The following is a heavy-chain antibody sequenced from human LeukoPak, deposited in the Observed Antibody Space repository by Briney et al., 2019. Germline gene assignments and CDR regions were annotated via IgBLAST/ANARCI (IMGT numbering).Heavy chain of an antibody. D-gene: IGHD3-22*01. CDR3: AGTLNYYDSSAYYYEKDY. CDR1: GYSIASGYY. V-gene: IGHV4-38-2*02. Sequence: SETLSLTCTVSGYSIASGYYWGWIRQPPGRGLEWIGHIYHSGSTYYNPSLKSRVTISVDTSKNQLSLKLSSVTAADTAVYYCAGTLNYYDSSAYYYEKDYWGQGTLVTVSS. CDR2: IYHSGST. J-gene: IGHJ4*02.